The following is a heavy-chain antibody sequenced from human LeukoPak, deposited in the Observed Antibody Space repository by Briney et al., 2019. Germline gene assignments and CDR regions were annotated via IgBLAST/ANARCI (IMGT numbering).Heavy chain of an antibody. CDR1: GFTFSSYA. V-gene: IGHV3-9*01. D-gene: IGHD6-13*01. CDR2: ISWNSGSI. J-gene: IGHJ6*02. Sequence: GGSLRLSCAASGFTFSSYAMHWVRQAPGKGLEWVSGISWNSGSIGYADSVKGRFTISRDNAKNSLYLQMNSLRDEDTAVYYCARYSSSFQGYYYAMDVWGQGTTVTVSS. CDR3: ARYSSSFQGYYYAMDV.